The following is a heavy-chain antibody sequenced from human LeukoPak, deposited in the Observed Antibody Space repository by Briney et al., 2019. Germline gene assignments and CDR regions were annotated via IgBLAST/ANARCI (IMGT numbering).Heavy chain of an antibody. J-gene: IGHJ4*02. CDR3: ATRSGYDILTGYYGDY. CDR1: GYSFAFYW. D-gene: IGHD3-9*01. V-gene: IGHV5-51*01. CDR2: IYPGDSDT. Sequence: GESLKISCKGSGYSFAFYWIGWVRQMPGNGLEWMGIIYPGDSDTRYSPSFQGQVTISVDKSISTAYLQWSSLKASDTAMYYCATRSGYDILTGYYGDYWGQGTLVTVSS.